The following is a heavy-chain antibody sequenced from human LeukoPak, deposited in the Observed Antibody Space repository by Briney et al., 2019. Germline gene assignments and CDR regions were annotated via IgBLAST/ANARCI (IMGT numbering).Heavy chain of an antibody. D-gene: IGHD6-6*01. V-gene: IGHV3-9*03. CDR3: AKGSARHPTKDAFDI. CDR1: GFTFYDYD. CDR2: ISWNSGSI. Sequence: PGGSLRLSCAAWGFTFYDYDRQWGGQAPGKGGEGVSGISWNSGSIGYADSVKGRFTISRDNAKNSLYLQMNSLRAEDMALYYCAKGSARHPTKDAFDIWGQGTMVTVSS. J-gene: IGHJ3*02.